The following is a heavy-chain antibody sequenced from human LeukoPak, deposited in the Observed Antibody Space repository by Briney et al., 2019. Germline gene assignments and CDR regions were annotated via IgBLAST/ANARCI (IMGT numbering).Heavy chain of an antibody. J-gene: IGHJ6*03. Sequence: PSETLSLTCTVSGGSISSSSYYWGWIRQPPGKGLEWIRSIYYSGSTYYNPSLKSRVTISVDTSKNQFSLKLSSVTAADTAVYYCARLRPNTIFGVVMSHMDVWGKGTTVTVSS. CDR2: IYYSGST. CDR3: ARLRPNTIFGVVMSHMDV. CDR1: GGSISSSSYY. V-gene: IGHV4-39*01. D-gene: IGHD3-3*01.